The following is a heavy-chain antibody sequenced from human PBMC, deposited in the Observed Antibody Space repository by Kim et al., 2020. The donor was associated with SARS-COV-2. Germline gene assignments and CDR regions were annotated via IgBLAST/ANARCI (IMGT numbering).Heavy chain of an antibody. J-gene: IGHJ6*02. D-gene: IGHD3-3*02. CDR3: ARDFLVEISFIAAASTKVYYYYGMDV. V-gene: IGHV1-69*13. CDR1: GGTFSSYA. CDR2: IIPIFGTA. Sequence: SVKVSCKASGGTFSSYAISWVRQAPGQGLEWMGGIIPIFGTANYAQKFQGRVTITADESTSTAYMELSSLRSEDTAVYYCARDFLVEISFIAAASTKVYYYYGMDVWGQGTTVTVSS.